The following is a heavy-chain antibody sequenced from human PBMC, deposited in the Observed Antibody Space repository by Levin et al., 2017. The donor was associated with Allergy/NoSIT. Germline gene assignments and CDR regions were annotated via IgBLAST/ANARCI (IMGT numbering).Heavy chain of an antibody. CDR2: ISWHSGNI. J-gene: IGHJ4*02. D-gene: IGHD5-18*01. CDR1: GFTFDNYA. CDR3: ANDTGYTYGNRGFDF. Sequence: GGSLRLSCAASGFTFDNYAMHWVRQAPGKGLEWVSGISWHSGNIQYADSVKGRFTISRDNTKNSLYLQMNSLRPEDTALYYCANDTGYTYGNRGFDFWGQGTLVTVSS. V-gene: IGHV3-9*01.